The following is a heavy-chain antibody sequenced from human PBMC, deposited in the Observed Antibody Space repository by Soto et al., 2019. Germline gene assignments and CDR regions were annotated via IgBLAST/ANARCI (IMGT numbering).Heavy chain of an antibody. CDR2: ISYDGSNK. CDR1: GFTFSSYA. D-gene: IGHD1-26*01. V-gene: IGHV3-30-3*01. CDR3: ARVQWGVGAFIGAFDI. Sequence: GGSLRLSCAASGFTFSSYAMHWVRQAPGKGLEWVAVISYDGSNKYYADSVKGRFTISRDNSKNTLYLQMNSLRAEDTAVYYCARVQWGVGAFIGAFDIWGQGTMVTVSS. J-gene: IGHJ3*02.